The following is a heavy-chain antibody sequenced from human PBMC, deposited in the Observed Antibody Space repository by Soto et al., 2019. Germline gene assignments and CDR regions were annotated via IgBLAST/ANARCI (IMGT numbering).Heavy chain of an antibody. V-gene: IGHV3-30-3*01. D-gene: IGHD1-26*01. CDR1: GFTFSSYA. J-gene: IGHJ6*02. CDR3: ARAMGGLYYYYYGMDV. CDR2: ISYDGSNK. Sequence: QVQLVESGGGVVQPGRSLRLSCAASGFTFSSYAMHWVRQAPGKGLEWVAVISYDGSNKYYADSVKGRFTISRDNSKNTLYLQMNSLRAEDTAVYYCARAMGGLYYYYYGMDVWGQGTTVTV.